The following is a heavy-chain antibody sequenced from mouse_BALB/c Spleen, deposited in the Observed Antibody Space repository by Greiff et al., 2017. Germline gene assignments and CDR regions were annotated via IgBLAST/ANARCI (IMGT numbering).Heavy chain of an antibody. Sequence: EVQLQQSGPELVKPGASVKMSCKASGYTFTSYVMHWVKQKPGQGLEWIGYINPYNDGTKYNEKFKGKATLTSDKSSSTAYMELSSLTSEDSAVYYCARPIYYGNYPLAMDYWGQGTSVTVSS. CDR2: INPYNDGT. V-gene: IGHV1-14*01. CDR1: GYTFTSYV. CDR3: ARPIYYGNYPLAMDY. J-gene: IGHJ4*01. D-gene: IGHD2-1*01.